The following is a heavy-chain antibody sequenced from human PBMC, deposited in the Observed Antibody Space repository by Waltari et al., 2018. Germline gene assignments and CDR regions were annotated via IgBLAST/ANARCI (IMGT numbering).Heavy chain of an antibody. D-gene: IGHD3-16*01. CDR1: RFMFSHYD. V-gene: IGHV3-23*01. CDR3: APDFGDVASDV. CDR2: ISGSGDNI. J-gene: IGHJ3*01. Sequence: EVQLLESGGGLVQPGGSLRLSCAASRFMFSHYDMIWVRQATGKVLDWVSSISGSGDNIHYAESVKGRFTTSRDNSKNTLFLQMSSLRVEDTAMYYCAPDFGDVASDVWGRGTMVPVS.